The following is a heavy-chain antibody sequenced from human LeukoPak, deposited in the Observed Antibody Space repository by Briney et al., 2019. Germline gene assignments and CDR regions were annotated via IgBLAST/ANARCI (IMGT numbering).Heavy chain of an antibody. CDR2: IYHSGST. D-gene: IGHD2-2*01. CDR1: GGSISSSNW. J-gene: IGHJ6*02. Sequence: TTSETLSLTCAVSGGSISSSNWWSWVRQPPGKGLEWIGEIYHSGSTNYNPSLKSRVTISVDTSKNQFSLKLSSVTAADTAVYYCASRDCSSTSCYPYYYYGMDVWGQGTTVTVSS. CDR3: ASRDCSSTSCYPYYYYGMDV. V-gene: IGHV4-4*02.